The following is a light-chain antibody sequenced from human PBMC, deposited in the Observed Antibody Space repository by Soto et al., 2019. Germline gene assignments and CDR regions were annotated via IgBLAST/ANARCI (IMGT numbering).Light chain of an antibody. V-gene: IGKV1-5*03. J-gene: IGKJ1*01. Sequence: DIQMTQSPSTLSASVGDRVTITCRASQGLNSWLAWYQQKPGKAPKLLIHKASTLESGVPSRFSGSESGTEFTLTISSLQPDDFATYYCQQYILSPWTFGQGTKVEIK. CDR2: KAS. CDR3: QQYILSPWT. CDR1: QGLNSW.